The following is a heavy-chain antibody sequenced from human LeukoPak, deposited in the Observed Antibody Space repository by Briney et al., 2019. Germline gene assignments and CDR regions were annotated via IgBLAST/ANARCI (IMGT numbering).Heavy chain of an antibody. J-gene: IGHJ4*02. CDR1: GYTFTSYC. Sequence: GASVKVSCKASGYTFTSYCISWVRQAPGQGLEWMGWISAYNGNTNYAQKLQGRVTMTTDTSTSTAYMELRSLRSDDTAVYYCARDRAIAVAGTVDYWGQGTLVTVSS. CDR3: ARDRAIAVAGTVDY. CDR2: ISAYNGNT. V-gene: IGHV1-18*01. D-gene: IGHD6-19*01.